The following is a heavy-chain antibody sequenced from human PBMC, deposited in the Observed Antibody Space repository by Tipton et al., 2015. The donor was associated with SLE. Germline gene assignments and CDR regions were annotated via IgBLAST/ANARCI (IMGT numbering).Heavy chain of an antibody. J-gene: IGHJ4*02. CDR1: GYTFTSYY. CDR3: ARATGPDSSWGYFDF. V-gene: IGHV1-46*01. Sequence: QLVQSGAEVKKPGASVKVSCKASGYTFTSYYKHWVRQAPGQGLEWLGIINPSGGYTHYPQRFQGRVTMTSDTSTSTVYKEVTSLRSEDTAVYYCARATGPDSSWGYFDFWGQGTLFTVSS. CDR2: INPSGGYT. D-gene: IGHD6-13*01.